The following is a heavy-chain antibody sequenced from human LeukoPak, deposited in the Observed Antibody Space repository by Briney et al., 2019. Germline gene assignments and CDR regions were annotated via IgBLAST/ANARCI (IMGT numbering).Heavy chain of an antibody. J-gene: IGHJ4*02. D-gene: IGHD3-22*01. CDR2: IKQDGSEK. V-gene: IGHV3-7*01. CDR3: ARRQGSYFDTSGYYYG. CDR1: GFTFSSYS. Sequence: GGSRRLSCAASGFTFSSYSMNWVRQAPGKGLEWVANIKQDGSEKYYVDSVKGRFTISRDNAKNSLYLQMNSLRAEDTAVYYCARRQGSYFDTSGYYYGWGQGTLVTVSS.